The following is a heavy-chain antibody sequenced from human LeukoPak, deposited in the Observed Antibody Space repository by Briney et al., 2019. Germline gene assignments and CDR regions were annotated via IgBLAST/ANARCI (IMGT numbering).Heavy chain of an antibody. D-gene: IGHD6-13*01. V-gene: IGHV3-21*01. CDR1: GFTFSSYS. CDR2: ISSSSSYI. Sequence: GGSLRLSCAASGFTFSSYSMNWVRQAPGKGLEWVSSISSSSSYIYYADSVKGRFTISRDNAKNSLYLQMNSLRAEDTAVYYCARDSSGAAAGTGGHYWGQGTLVTVSS. CDR3: ARDSSGAAAGTGGHY. J-gene: IGHJ4*02.